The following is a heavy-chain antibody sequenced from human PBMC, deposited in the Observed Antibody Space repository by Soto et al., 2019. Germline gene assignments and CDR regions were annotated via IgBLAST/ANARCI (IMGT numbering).Heavy chain of an antibody. V-gene: IGHV3-73*01. CDR2: ILSKAGNYAT. J-gene: IGHJ4*02. Sequence: EVQLVESGGGLVQPGGSLKLSCAGSGFIFSGSAVHWVRQASGKGLEWVGRILSKAGNYATAYPASMKGRFTISRDDSENTAFLQMNSLKTEDTAVYYCIRGGSPYYYDYWGQGTLVAVSS. CDR1: GFIFSGSA. CDR3: IRGGSPYYYDY.